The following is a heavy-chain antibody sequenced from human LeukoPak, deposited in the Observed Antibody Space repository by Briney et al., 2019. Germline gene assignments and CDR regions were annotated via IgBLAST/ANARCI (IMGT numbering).Heavy chain of an antibody. CDR1: GGSISSYY. CDR3: ARVGYSGYDWDPDYYYYYMDV. V-gene: IGHV4-59*01. Sequence: SETLSLTCTVSGGSISSYYWSWLRQPPGKGLEWIGYIYYSGSTNYNPSLKSRVTISVDTSKNQFSLKLSSVTAADTAVYYCARVGYSGYDWDPDYYYYYMDVWGKGTTVTVSS. CDR2: IYYSGST. J-gene: IGHJ6*03. D-gene: IGHD5-12*01.